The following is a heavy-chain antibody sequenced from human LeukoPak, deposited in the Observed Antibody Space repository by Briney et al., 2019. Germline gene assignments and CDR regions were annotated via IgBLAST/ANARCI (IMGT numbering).Heavy chain of an antibody. CDR2: IWYDGSNK. CDR3: ARVKGATSSAWYRSFDY. D-gene: IGHD6-19*01. Sequence: PGGFLRLSCAASGFTFSSYGMHWVRQAPGKGLEWVAVIWYDGSNKSYVDSVKGRFTISRDNSKNTLYLQMSSLRAEDSAVYYCARVKGATSSAWYRSFDYWGQGILVTVSS. J-gene: IGHJ4*02. V-gene: IGHV3-33*01. CDR1: GFTFSSYG.